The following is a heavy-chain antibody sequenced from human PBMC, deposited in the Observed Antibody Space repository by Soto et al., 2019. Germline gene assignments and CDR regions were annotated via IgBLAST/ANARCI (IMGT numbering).Heavy chain of an antibody. CDR2: IYYSGST. Sequence: SSETLSLTCTVSGGSISSGDYYWSWIRQPPGKGLEWIGYIYYSGSTYYNPSLKSRVTIPVDTSKNQFSLKLSSVTAADTAVYYCARDYDSSGSLGMDVWGQGTTVTVSS. CDR3: ARDYDSSGSLGMDV. D-gene: IGHD3-22*01. V-gene: IGHV4-30-4*01. CDR1: GGSISSGDYY. J-gene: IGHJ6*02.